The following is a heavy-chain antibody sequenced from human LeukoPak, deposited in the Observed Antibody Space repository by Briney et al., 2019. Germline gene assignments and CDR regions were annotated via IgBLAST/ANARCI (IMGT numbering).Heavy chain of an antibody. Sequence: TSSETLSLTCTVSGGSISSSSYYWGWFRQPPGKGLEWIGSIYYSGSTYYNPSLKSRVTISVDTSKNQFSLKLSSVTAADTAVYYCARRRSPGSYFDYWGQGTLVTVSS. J-gene: IGHJ4*02. CDR3: ARRRSPGSYFDY. V-gene: IGHV4-39*01. CDR2: IYYSGST. D-gene: IGHD3-10*01. CDR1: GGSISSSSYY.